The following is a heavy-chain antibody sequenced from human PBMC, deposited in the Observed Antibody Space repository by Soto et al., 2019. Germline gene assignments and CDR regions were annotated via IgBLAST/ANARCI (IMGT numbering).Heavy chain of an antibody. Sequence: GGSLRLSCAASGFSVSSNYMSWVRQAPGKGLEWVSLIYSGGSTYYADSVKGRFTISRDNSKNTLYLQMNSLRAEDTAVYYCARYVTIFGVVTAFDYWGQGTLVTVSS. J-gene: IGHJ4*02. CDR2: IYSGGST. CDR3: ARYVTIFGVVTAFDY. D-gene: IGHD3-3*01. CDR1: GFSVSSNY. V-gene: IGHV3-53*01.